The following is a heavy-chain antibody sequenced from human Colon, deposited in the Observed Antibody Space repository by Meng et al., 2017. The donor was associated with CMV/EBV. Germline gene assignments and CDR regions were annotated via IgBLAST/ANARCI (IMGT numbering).Heavy chain of an antibody. V-gene: IGHV4-59*12. CDR3: AKDYKTGWTNWFDP. D-gene: IGHD6-19*01. J-gene: IGHJ5*02. CDR1: GVSIDTYY. Sequence: SETLSLTCTVSGVSIDTYYWSWIRQPPGKGLEWIGYIFHSGDTNYNPSLKSRVTISVDMSKNHFSLKLTSVTAADSAVYYCAKDYKTGWTNWFDPWGQGTLVTVSS. CDR2: IFHSGDT.